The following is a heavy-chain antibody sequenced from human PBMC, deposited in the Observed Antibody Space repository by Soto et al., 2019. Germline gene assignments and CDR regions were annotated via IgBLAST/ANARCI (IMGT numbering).Heavy chain of an antibody. CDR2: IYYSGST. CDR3: ARVGGIVGATTHDY. V-gene: IGHV4-30-4*01. D-gene: IGHD1-26*01. CDR1: GGSISSGDYY. J-gene: IGHJ4*02. Sequence: QVQLQESGPGLVKPSQTLSLTCTVSGGSISSGDYYWSWIRQPPGKGLEWIGYIYYSGSTYYNPPLTSRVTISVDTSKNQFSLKRSSVTAADTAVYYCARVGGIVGATTHDYWGQGTLVTVSS.